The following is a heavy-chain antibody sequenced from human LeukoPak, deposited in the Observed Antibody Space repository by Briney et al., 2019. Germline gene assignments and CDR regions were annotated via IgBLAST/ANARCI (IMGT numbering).Heavy chain of an antibody. Sequence: SETLSLTCTVSGGSISSYYWSWIRQPPGKGMEWIGYIYYSGSTNYNPSLKSRVTISVDTSKNQFSLKLSSVTAADTAVYYCARIYDYVWGSYRPSFDYWGQGTLVTVSS. CDR2: IYYSGST. CDR3: ARIYDYVWGSYRPSFDY. J-gene: IGHJ4*02. D-gene: IGHD3-16*02. CDR1: GGSISSYY. V-gene: IGHV4-59*01.